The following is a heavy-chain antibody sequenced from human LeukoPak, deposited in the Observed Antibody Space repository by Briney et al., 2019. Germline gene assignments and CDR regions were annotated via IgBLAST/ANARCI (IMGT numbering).Heavy chain of an antibody. J-gene: IGHJ4*02. V-gene: IGHV3-66*01. CDR3: ARVIQLWPLN. Sequence: GGSLRLSCAASGFIVSSNYMSWVRQSPGKGLQWVSLIYSDASTYYADSVKGRFIISRDNSKNTLYLQMNSLRAEDTAVYYCARVIQLWPLNWGQGTLVTVSS. D-gene: IGHD5-18*01. CDR1: GFIVSSNY. CDR2: IYSDAST.